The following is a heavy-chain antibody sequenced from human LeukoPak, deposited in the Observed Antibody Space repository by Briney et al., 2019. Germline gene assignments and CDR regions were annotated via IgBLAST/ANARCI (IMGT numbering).Heavy chain of an antibody. J-gene: IGHJ4*02. D-gene: IGHD3-10*01. CDR3: ARRYYYNLGSFPFDF. Sequence: SETLSLTCAVSGGPFSGYFWSWVRQSSGKGLEWIGEIHNSGTTNYNPSLNSRVTISEDTTKNQFYLNLSSVTAADTAVYYCARRYYYNLGSFPFDFWGQGTLVTVSS. CDR1: GGPFSGYF. V-gene: IGHV4-34*01. CDR2: IHNSGTT.